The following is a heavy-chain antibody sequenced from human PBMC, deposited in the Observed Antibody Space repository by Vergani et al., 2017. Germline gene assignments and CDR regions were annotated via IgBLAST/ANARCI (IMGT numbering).Heavy chain of an antibody. D-gene: IGHD3-9*01. V-gene: IGHV1-46*03. CDR3: ARGDYGILTGYRY. CDR1: GYTFSKYY. Sequence: QVQLVQSGAEVKKSGASVKVSCKTSGYTFSKYYMHWVRQAPGQGLEWMGIINPSGGHTNYAQKFQGRVTMTRDTSTSTVYMELSSLRSEDTAIYYCARGDYGILTGYRYWGQGTLVTVSA. J-gene: IGHJ4*02. CDR2: INPSGGHT.